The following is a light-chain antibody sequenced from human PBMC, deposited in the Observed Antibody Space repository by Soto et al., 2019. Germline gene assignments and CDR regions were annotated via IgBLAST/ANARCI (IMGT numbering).Light chain of an antibody. CDR2: DAS. Sequence: ELVLTQSPATLSLSPGERATLSCRASQSVSSYLAWYQQKPGQAPRLLIHDASNRATGSPARFSGSGSGTGFTLTIRSLEPEDFVGYYCQQRSKWRRLTFGGGTKVEIK. J-gene: IGKJ4*01. CDR3: QQRSKWRRLT. V-gene: IGKV3-11*01. CDR1: QSVSSY.